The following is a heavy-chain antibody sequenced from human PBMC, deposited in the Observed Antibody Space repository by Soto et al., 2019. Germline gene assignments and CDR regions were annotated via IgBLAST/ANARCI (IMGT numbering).Heavy chain of an antibody. J-gene: IGHJ5*02. CDR3: ARSSGGDFGIIIEGSNWFDP. CDR2: INPHGGST. D-gene: IGHD3-3*01. CDR1: GDTFTSYY. V-gene: IGHV1-46*01. Sequence: ASVKVSCKEPGDTFTSYYLNWVRQAPGQGLEWMGVINPHGGSTKYAQKFQGRITMTRDTSRSTVYMELSSLRSDDTAIYYCARSSGGDFGIIIEGSNWFDPWGQGTLVTVSS.